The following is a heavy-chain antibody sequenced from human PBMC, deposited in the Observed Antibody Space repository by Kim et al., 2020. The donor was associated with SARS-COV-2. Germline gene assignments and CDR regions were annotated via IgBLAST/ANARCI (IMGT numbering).Heavy chain of an antibody. CDR2: INAGNGNT. D-gene: IGHD4-17*01. Sequence: ASVKVSCKASGYTFTSYAMHWVRQAPGQRLEWMGRINAGNGNTKYSQKFQGRVTITRDTSASTAYMELSSLRSEDTAVYYCAIMTTVSYFDYWGQGTLVTVSS. V-gene: IGHV1-3*01. CDR1: GYTFTSYA. CDR3: AIMTTVSYFDY. J-gene: IGHJ4*02.